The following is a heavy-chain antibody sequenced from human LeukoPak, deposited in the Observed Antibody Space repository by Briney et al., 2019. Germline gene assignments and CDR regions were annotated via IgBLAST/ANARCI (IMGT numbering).Heavy chain of an antibody. V-gene: IGHV4-4*07. Sequence: PSETLSLTCTVSGGSISSYYWSWIRQPAGKALEWIGRIYTSGSTNYNPSLKSRVTISVDKSKNQFSLKLSSVTAADTAVYYCARSRPILGDYFDYWGQGTLVTVSS. CDR3: ARSRPILGDYFDY. CDR2: IYTSGST. J-gene: IGHJ4*02. CDR1: GGSISSYY. D-gene: IGHD3-16*01.